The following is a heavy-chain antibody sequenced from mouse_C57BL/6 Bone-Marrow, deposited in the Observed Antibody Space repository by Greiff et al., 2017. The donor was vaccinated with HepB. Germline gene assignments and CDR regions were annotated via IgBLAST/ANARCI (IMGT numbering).Heavy chain of an antibody. CDR2: IYPRSGNT. D-gene: IGHD2-3*01. Sequence: VQLQQSGAELARPGASVKLSCKASGYTFTSYGISWVKQRTGQGLEWIGEIYPRSGNTYYNEKFKGKATLTADKSSSTAYMELRSLTSEDSAVYFCARLRDGYYRYFDVWGTGTTVTVSS. V-gene: IGHV1-81*01. J-gene: IGHJ1*03. CDR1: GYTFTSYG. CDR3: ARLRDGYYRYFDV.